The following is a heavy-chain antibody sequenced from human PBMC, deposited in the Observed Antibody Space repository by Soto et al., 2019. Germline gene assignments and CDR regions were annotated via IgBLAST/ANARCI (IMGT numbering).Heavy chain of an antibody. J-gene: IGHJ4*02. CDR2: INHSGSN. Sequence: SETLSLTCAVSGASFSGYYWSWIRQPPGRGLEWIGEINHSGSNNYNPSLKSRVTISVDTSKNQFPQKLSSVTAADTAVYYCARGRYYYGSGSYLYYWGQGTLVTVSS. CDR1: GASFSGYY. V-gene: IGHV4-34*01. CDR3: ARGRYYYGSGSYLYY. D-gene: IGHD3-10*01.